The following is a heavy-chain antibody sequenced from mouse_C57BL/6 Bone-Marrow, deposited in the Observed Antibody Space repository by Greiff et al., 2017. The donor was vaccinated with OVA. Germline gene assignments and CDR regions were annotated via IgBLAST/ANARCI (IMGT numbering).Heavy chain of an antibody. D-gene: IGHD2-2*01. CDR3: ARRGVLWLRQVYCDY. J-gene: IGHJ2*01. CDR1: GYTFTSYW. CDR2: IYPSDSET. Sequence: VQLQQPGAELVRPGSSVKLSCKASGYTFTSYWMDWVKQRPGQGLEWIGNIYPSDSETHYNQKFKDKATLTVDKSSSTAYMQLSSLTSEDSAVYYCARRGVLWLRQVYCDYWGQGTTLTVSS. V-gene: IGHV1-61*01.